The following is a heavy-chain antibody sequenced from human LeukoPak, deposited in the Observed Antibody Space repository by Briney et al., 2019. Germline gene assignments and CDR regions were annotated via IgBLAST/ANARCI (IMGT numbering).Heavy chain of an antibody. CDR3: ARLGTMVRGVKAYYFDY. CDR1: GGSISGSSYY. D-gene: IGHD3-10*01. J-gene: IGHJ4*02. CDR2: IYYRGST. Sequence: PSETLSLTCTVSGGSISGSSYYWGWIRQPPGKGREWIGSIYYRGSTYYNPSLKSRVTISVDTSKNQFSLKLSSVTAADTAVYYCARLGTMVRGVKAYYFDYWGQGTLVTVSS. V-gene: IGHV4-39*01.